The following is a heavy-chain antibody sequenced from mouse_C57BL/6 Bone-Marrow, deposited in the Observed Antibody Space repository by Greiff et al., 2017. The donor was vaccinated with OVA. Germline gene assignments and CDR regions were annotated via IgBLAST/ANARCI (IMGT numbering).Heavy chain of an antibody. D-gene: IGHD2-1*01. CDR2: IYPGSGST. J-gene: IGHJ3*01. V-gene: IGHV1-55*01. Sequence: QVQLQQPGAELVKPGASVKMSCKASGYTFTSYWITWVKQRPGQGLEWIGDIYPGSGSTNYNEKFKSKATLTVDTSSSTAYMQLSSLTSEDSAVYYCARSGGNCVAWFAYWGQGTLVTVSA. CDR1: GYTFTSYW. CDR3: ARSGGNCVAWFAY.